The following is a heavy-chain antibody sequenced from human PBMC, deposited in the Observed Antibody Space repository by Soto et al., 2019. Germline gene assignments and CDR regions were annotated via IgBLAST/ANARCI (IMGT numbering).Heavy chain of an antibody. CDR2: IYYSGST. CDR1: GGSISSYY. V-gene: IGHV4-59*01. D-gene: IGHD6-19*01. Sequence: SETLSLTCTVSGGSISSYYWSWIRQPPGKGLEWIGYIYYSGSTNYNPSLKSRVTISVDTSKNQFSLKLSSVTAADTAVYYCARCSGGWYLDIFDYWGQGTLVTVSS. J-gene: IGHJ4*02. CDR3: ARCSGGWYLDIFDY.